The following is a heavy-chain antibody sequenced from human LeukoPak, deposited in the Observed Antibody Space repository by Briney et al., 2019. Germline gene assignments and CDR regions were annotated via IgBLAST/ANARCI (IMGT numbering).Heavy chain of an antibody. V-gene: IGHV3-73*01. CDR1: GFTFSGSA. CDR3: TSGDSYGGVYFDY. J-gene: IGHJ4*02. D-gene: IGHD5-18*01. Sequence: PGGSLRLSCAASGFTFSGSAMHWVRQASGKGLEWVGRIRSKANSYATAYAASVKGRFTISRDDSKNTAYLQMNSLKTEDTAVYYCTSGDSYGGVYFDYWGQGTLVTVSS. CDR2: IRSKANSYAT.